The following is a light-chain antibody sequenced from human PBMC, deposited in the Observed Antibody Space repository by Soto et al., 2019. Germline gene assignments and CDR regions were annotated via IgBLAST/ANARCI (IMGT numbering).Light chain of an antibody. V-gene: IGKV3-20*01. CDR1: QSVSSSY. CDR2: GAS. J-gene: IGKJ2*01. Sequence: EIVLTQSPGTLSLSPGDRATLSCRASQSVSSSYLAWYQHKPGQAPRLLIYGASSRATGIPDRFSGSGSGTAFALTITRLEPEDFAVDYCQQYGSSTYTFGQGTKLEIK. CDR3: QQYGSSTYT.